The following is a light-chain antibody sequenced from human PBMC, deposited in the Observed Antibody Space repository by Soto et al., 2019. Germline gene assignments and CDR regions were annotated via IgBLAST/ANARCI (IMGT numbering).Light chain of an antibody. J-gene: IGKJ1*01. CDR2: EAS. V-gene: IGKV1-5*03. CDR1: QSISTW. Sequence: DIQMTQSPSTLSASVGDRVTITCRASQSISTWLAWYQQKPGKAPKLLIYEASSLGSGDPSRFSSSGSGTEFTLTISSLQPDDFSNYYCQQYNSYWTFGQGTKVEIK. CDR3: QQYNSYWT.